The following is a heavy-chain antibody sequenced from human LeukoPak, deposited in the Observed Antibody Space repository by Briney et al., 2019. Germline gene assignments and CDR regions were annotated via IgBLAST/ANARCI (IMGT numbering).Heavy chain of an antibody. CDR2: IYYSGST. Sequence: SETLSLTCTVSGGSISSYYWSWIRQPPGKGLEWIGYIYYSGSTNYNPSLKSRVTISVDTSKNQFSLKLSSVTAADTAVYYCARGAAPGYHYGMDVWGQGTTVTVSS. D-gene: IGHD6-6*01. CDR3: ARGAAPGYHYGMDV. CDR1: GGSISSYY. J-gene: IGHJ6*02. V-gene: IGHV4-59*01.